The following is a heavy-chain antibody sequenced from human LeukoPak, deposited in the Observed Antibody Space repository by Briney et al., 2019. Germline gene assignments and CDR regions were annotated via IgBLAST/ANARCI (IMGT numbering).Heavy chain of an antibody. Sequence: GGSLRPSCAASGFTFDDYGMSWVRQAPGKGLEWVSGINWNGGSTGYADSVKGRFTISRDNAKNSLYLQMNSLRAEDTALYHCARDGYYGDSHFDYWGQGTLVTVSS. V-gene: IGHV3-20*01. J-gene: IGHJ4*02. CDR3: ARDGYYGDSHFDY. D-gene: IGHD4-17*01. CDR2: INWNGGST. CDR1: GFTFDDYG.